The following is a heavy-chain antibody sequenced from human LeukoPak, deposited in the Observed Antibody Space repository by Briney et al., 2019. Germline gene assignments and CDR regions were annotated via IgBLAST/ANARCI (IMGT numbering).Heavy chain of an antibody. V-gene: IGHV3-33*08. CDR2: IWYDGSNK. D-gene: IGHD3-3*01. Sequence: GGSLRLSCAASGFTFSSYSMNWVRQAPGKGLEWVAVIWYDGSNKYYADSVKGRFTISRDNSKNTLYLQMNSLRAEDTAVYYCARSREYYDFWCAYTSPDYYGMGVWGQGTTVTVSS. CDR3: ARSREYYDFWCAYTSPDYYGMGV. CDR1: GFTFSSYS. J-gene: IGHJ6*02.